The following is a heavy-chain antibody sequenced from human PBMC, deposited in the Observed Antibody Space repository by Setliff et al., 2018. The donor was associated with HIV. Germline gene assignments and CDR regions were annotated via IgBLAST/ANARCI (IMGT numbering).Heavy chain of an antibody. Sequence: ASVKVSCKTSGYTFPDYYLHWVRQAPGQGLEWMGRISPNSGGTNYAQKFQGRVTMTRGTSINTVYMELSSLRSDDTAVYYCARDHPYFCSSTSCSFLDYWGQGTLVTVSS. CDR3: ARDHPYFCSSTSCSFLDY. V-gene: IGHV1-2*06. CDR2: ISPNSGGT. CDR1: GYTFPDYY. J-gene: IGHJ4*02. D-gene: IGHD2-2*01.